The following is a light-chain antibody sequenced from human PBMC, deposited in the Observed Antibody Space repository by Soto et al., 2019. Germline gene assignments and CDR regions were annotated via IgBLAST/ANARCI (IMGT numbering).Light chain of an antibody. CDR3: QQYFSWT. CDR2: GTS. CDR1: QTISSNY. V-gene: IGKV3-20*01. J-gene: IGKJ1*01. Sequence: EFVLTQSPGTLSVSPGERATLSCSASQTISSNYLAWYQQKPGQAPSLLIYGTSNRATGIPDRFSGSGSRTDFTLTISRLEPEDSAIYYCQQYFSWTCGQGTKVEIK.